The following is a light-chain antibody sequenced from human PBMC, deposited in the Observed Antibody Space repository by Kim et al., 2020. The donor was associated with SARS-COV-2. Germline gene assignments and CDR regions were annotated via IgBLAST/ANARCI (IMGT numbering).Light chain of an antibody. CDR1: QSISTF. J-gene: IGKJ1*01. CDR3: QQRYSWPRT. Sequence: LSPGEKATLSCRAGQSISTFLAWYQQRLGQAPKLLIYDTSKRAAGVPARFSASGSGTDFTLTISSLEPDDFATYYCQQRYSWPRTFGQGTKV. V-gene: IGKV3-11*01. CDR2: DTS.